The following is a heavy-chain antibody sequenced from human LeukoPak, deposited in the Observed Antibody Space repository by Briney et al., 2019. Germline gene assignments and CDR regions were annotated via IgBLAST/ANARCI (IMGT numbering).Heavy chain of an antibody. Sequence: SQTLSLTCTVSGGSISSGGYYWSWIRQHPGKGLEWIGYVYYSGSTYYNPSLKSRVTISVDTSKNQFSLKLSSVTAADTAVYYCARGRDSGYDSSSGLDYWGQGTLVTVSS. CDR2: VYYSGST. CDR3: ARGRDSGYDSSSGLDY. V-gene: IGHV4-31*03. CDR1: GGSISSGGYY. D-gene: IGHD5-12*01. J-gene: IGHJ4*02.